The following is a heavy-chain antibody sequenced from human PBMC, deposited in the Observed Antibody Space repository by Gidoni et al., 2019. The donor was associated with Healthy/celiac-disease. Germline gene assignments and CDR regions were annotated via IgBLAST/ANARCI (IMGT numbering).Heavy chain of an antibody. CDR1: GFTVSNNY. J-gene: IGHJ6*02. CDR3: ARDGAFPDGSGNHGMDV. CDR2: IYSGGST. Sequence: EVQLVESGGGLIQPGGSLRLSCAASGFTVSNNYMSWVRQAPGKGLEWVSVIYSGGSTYYADSVKGRFTISRDNSKNTLYLQMNSLRAEDAAVYYCARDGAFPDGSGNHGMDVWGQGTTVTVSS. V-gene: IGHV3-53*01. D-gene: IGHD3-10*01.